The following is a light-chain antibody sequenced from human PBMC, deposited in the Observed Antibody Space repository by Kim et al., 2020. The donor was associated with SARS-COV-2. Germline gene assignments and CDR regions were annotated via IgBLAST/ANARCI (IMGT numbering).Light chain of an antibody. J-gene: IGKJ4*01. CDR2: GAS. Sequence: EIVLTQSPGTLSLSPGERATLSCRGSQSVSSSYLAWYQQKPGQAPRLLIYGASSRATGIPDRFSGSGSGTDFTLTISRLEPEDFAVYYCQQYGSSPTFGGGTKVDIK. V-gene: IGKV3-20*01. CDR3: QQYGSSPT. CDR1: QSVSSSY.